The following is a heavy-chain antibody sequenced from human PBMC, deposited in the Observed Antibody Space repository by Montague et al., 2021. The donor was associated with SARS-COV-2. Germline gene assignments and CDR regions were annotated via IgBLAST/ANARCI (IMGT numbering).Heavy chain of an antibody. CDR1: GGSISSSSYY. V-gene: IGHV4-39*07. Sequence: SETLSLTCTVSGGSISSSSYYWGWIRQPPGKGLEWIGSIYYSGSTYYNPSLKSRVTISVDTSKNQFSLKLSSVTAADTAVYYCARDESLRCEILIGPRHYNYGMDVWGQGTTVTVSS. D-gene: IGHD3-9*01. CDR2: IYYSGST. J-gene: IGHJ6*02. CDR3: ARDESLRCEILIGPRHYNYGMDV.